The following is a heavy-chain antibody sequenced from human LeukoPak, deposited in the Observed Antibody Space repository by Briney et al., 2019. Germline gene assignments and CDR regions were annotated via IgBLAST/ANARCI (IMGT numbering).Heavy chain of an antibody. CDR1: GYTFTSYY. CDR3: ARGAWGYSSSSWYFDY. CDR2: INPSGGST. Sequence: GASVKVSCKASGYTFTSYYMHWVRQAPGQGLEWMGIINPSGGSTSYAQKFQGRVTMTRDTSTSTVYMELSSLRSEDTAVYYCARGAWGYSSSSWYFDYWGQGTLVTVSS. V-gene: IGHV1-46*01. J-gene: IGHJ4*02. D-gene: IGHD6-6*01.